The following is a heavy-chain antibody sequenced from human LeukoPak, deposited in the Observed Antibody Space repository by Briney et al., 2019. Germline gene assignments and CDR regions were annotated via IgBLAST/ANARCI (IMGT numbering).Heavy chain of an antibody. Sequence: SETLSLTCTVSGGSISSSSYYWGWIRQPPGKGLEWIGEINHSGSTNYNPSLKSRVTMSVDTSKNQFSLKLSSVTAADTAVYYCARIRYSSGYRLYYFDYWGQGTLVTVSS. D-gene: IGHD3-22*01. CDR2: INHSGST. CDR3: ARIRYSSGYRLYYFDY. CDR1: GGSISSSSYY. J-gene: IGHJ4*02. V-gene: IGHV4-39*07.